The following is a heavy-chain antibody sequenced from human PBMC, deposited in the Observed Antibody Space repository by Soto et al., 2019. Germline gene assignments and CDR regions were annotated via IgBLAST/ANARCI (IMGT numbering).Heavy chain of an antibody. D-gene: IGHD6-13*01. Sequence: PSETLSLTCTVSGGSISSGDYYWSWIRQPPGKGLEWIGYIYYSGSTYYNPSLKSRVTISVDTSKNQFSLKLSSVTAADTAVYYCARAHWQQLVRGVWFDPWGQGTLVTVSS. CDR3: ARAHWQQLVRGVWFDP. V-gene: IGHV4-30-4*01. J-gene: IGHJ5*02. CDR1: GGSISSGDYY. CDR2: IYYSGST.